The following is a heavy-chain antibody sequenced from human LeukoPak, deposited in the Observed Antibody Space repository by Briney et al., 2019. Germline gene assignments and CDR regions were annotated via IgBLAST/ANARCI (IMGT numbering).Heavy chain of an antibody. J-gene: IGHJ4*02. CDR3: ARVRYYGSGSYSDY. CDR1: GYTFTGYY. CDR2: INPNSGDT. Sequence: ASVKVSCKASGYTFTGYYMYWVRQAPGQGLEWMGWINPNSGDTNYAQKFQGWVTMTRDTSISTAYMELSRLKSDDTAVYYCARVRYYGSGSYSDYWGQGTLVTVSS. V-gene: IGHV1-2*04. D-gene: IGHD3-10*01.